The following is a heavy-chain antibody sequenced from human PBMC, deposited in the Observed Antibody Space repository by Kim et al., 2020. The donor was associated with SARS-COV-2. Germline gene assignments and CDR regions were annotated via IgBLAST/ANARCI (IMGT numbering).Heavy chain of an antibody. J-gene: IGHJ4*02. V-gene: IGHV3-23*01. Sequence: GWSLRLSCAASGFTFSSYAMSWVRQAPGKGLEWVSAISGSGGSTYYADSVKGRFTISRDNSKNTLYLQMNSLRAEDTAVYYCAKDRGYSSSWWEGWGQGTLVTVSS. CDR1: GFTFSSYA. CDR3: AKDRGYSSSWWEG. D-gene: IGHD6-13*01. CDR2: ISGSGGST.